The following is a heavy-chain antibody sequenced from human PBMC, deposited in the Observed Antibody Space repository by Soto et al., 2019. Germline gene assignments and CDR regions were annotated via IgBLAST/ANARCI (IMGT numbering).Heavy chain of an antibody. D-gene: IGHD3-10*01. CDR3: ARALSGSYFVLEH. Sequence: PSETLSLTCTVSGGSISSYYWSWIRQPPGKGLEWIGYIYYSGSTNYNPSLKSRVTISVDTSKNQFSLKLSSVTAADTAVYSCARALSGSYFVLEHWGQGTLVTVSS. J-gene: IGHJ4*02. V-gene: IGHV4-59*12. CDR1: GGSISSYY. CDR2: IYYSGST.